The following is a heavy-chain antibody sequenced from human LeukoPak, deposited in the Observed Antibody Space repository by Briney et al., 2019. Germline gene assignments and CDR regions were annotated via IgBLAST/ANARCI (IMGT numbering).Heavy chain of an antibody. CDR2: IYTGGSK. J-gene: IGHJ3*01. D-gene: IGHD3-10*01. CDR3: ARTYYGSGSLLGDAFVL. V-gene: IGHV3-53*01. CDR1: GFSVSSRY. Sequence: QPGGSLRLSCAASGFSVSSRYMNWVRQAPGKGLEWVSTIYTGGSKAYIDSVKGRFTISRDTLNNTVSLQMNTLRAEDTAVYYCARTYYGSGSLLGDAFVLWGQGTLVTVSS.